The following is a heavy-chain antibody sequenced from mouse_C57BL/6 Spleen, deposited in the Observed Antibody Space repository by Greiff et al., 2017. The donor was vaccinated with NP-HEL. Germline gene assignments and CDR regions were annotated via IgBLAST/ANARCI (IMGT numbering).Heavy chain of an antibody. Sequence: QVHVKQPGAELVKPGASVKMSCKASGYTFTSYWITWVKQRPGQGLEWIGDIYPGSGSTNYNEKFKSKATLTVDTSSSTAYMQLSSLTSEDSAVYYCASHDYDAAYWGQGTLVTVSA. J-gene: IGHJ3*01. CDR3: ASHDYDAAY. D-gene: IGHD2-4*01. CDR2: IYPGSGST. V-gene: IGHV1-55*01. CDR1: GYTFTSYW.